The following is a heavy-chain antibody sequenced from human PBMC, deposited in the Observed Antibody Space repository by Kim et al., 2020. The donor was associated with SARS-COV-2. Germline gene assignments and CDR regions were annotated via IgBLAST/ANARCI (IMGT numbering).Heavy chain of an antibody. D-gene: IGHD6-6*01. CDR3: ATASTAGFDY. Sequence: NKYYADSVKGRFTISRDNSKNTLYLQMNSLRAEDTAVYYCATASTAGFDYWGQGTLVTVSS. J-gene: IGHJ4*02. V-gene: IGHV3-30-3*01. CDR2: NK.